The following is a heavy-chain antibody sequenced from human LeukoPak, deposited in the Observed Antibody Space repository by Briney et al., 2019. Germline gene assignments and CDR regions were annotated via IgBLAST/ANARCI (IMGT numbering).Heavy chain of an antibody. CDR1: GGTFSSYA. CDR2: IIPIFGTA. J-gene: IGHJ4*02. D-gene: IGHD1-1*01. Sequence: GASVKVSCKASGGTFSSYAISWVRQAPGQGLEWMGGIIPIFGTANYAQKFQGRVTITADESTSTAYMELSSLRSEDTAAYYCAGGDWNDALNFDYWGQGTLVTVSS. CDR3: AGGDWNDALNFDY. V-gene: IGHV1-69*13.